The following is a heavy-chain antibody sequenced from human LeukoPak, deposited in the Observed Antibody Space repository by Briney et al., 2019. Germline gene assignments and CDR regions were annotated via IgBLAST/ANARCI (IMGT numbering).Heavy chain of an antibody. CDR2: ISWNSGSI. V-gene: IGHV3-9*01. J-gene: IGHJ5*02. D-gene: IGHD2-2*01. CDR3: AKGSVVVPAGDWFDP. CDR1: GFTFDDYA. Sequence: PGGSLRLSCAASGFTFDDYAMHWVRQAPGKGLEWVSGISWNSGSIGYADSVKGRFTISRDNAKNSLYLQMNSLRAEGTALYYCAKGSVVVPAGDWFDPWGQGTLVTVSS.